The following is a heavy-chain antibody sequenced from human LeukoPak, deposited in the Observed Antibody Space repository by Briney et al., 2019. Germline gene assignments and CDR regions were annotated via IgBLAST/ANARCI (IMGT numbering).Heavy chain of an antibody. Sequence: ASLKVSCKASGYTFTSYYMHWVRQAPGQGLEWMGIINPSGGSTSYAQKFQGRVTMTRDTPTSTVCMELSSRRSEDTALYYCARDGAYSSTLDYWGQGTLVTVSS. J-gene: IGHJ4*02. CDR1: GYTFTSYY. V-gene: IGHV1-46*01. CDR3: ARDGAYSSTLDY. CDR2: INPSGGST. D-gene: IGHD6-13*01.